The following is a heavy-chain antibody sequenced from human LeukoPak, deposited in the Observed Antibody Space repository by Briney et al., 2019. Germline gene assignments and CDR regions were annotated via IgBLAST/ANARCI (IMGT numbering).Heavy chain of an antibody. CDR1: GYSFTSSW. Sequence: PGESLKISCQASGYSFTSSWICWARQMPGKGLEWMAIINPGDSDTRYSPSFQGQVTISADKSISTVYLQWGSLRASDTAMYYCARQPGAGWFDPWGQGTLVTVSS. J-gene: IGHJ5*02. CDR2: INPGDSDT. V-gene: IGHV5-51*01. CDR3: ARQPGAGWFDP. D-gene: IGHD3-10*01.